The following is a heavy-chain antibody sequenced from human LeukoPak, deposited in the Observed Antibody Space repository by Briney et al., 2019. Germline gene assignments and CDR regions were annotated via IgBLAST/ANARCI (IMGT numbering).Heavy chain of an antibody. CDR1: GFTFSSYA. CDR2: ISYDGSNK. D-gene: IGHD3-10*01. Sequence: PGRSLRLSCAASGFTFSSYAMHWVRQAPGKGLEWVAVISYDGSNKYYADSVKGRFTISRDNSKNTLYLQMNSLRAEDTAVYYCARENGSGGFDYWGQGTLVTVSS. J-gene: IGHJ4*02. CDR3: ARENGSGGFDY. V-gene: IGHV3-30-3*01.